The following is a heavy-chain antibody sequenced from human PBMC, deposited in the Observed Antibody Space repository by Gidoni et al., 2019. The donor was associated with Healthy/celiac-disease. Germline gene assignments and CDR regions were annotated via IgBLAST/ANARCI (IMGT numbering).Heavy chain of an antibody. V-gene: IGHV1-46*01. CDR3: ARGGSIGYYYYGMDV. J-gene: IGHJ6*02. CDR2: INPSGGST. CDR1: GYTFTSYY. Sequence: QVQLVQSGAEVKKPGASVTVSCKASGYTFTSYYMHWVRQAPGQGLEWMEIINPSGGSTSYAQKFQGRVTMTRDTSTSTVYMELSSLRAEDTAVYYCARGGSIGYYYYGMDVWGQGTTVTVSS.